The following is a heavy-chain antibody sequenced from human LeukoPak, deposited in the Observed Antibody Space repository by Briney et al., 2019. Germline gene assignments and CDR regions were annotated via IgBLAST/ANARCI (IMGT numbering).Heavy chain of an antibody. Sequence: ASVKVSCKASGYTFTSYDINWVRQATGQGLEWRGWMNPNSGNTGYAQKFQGRVTMTRNTSISTAYMELSSLRSEDTAVYYCARAYYYDSRGAFDIWGQGTMVTVSS. D-gene: IGHD3-22*01. CDR1: GYTFTSYD. V-gene: IGHV1-8*01. CDR2: MNPNSGNT. CDR3: ARAYYYDSRGAFDI. J-gene: IGHJ3*02.